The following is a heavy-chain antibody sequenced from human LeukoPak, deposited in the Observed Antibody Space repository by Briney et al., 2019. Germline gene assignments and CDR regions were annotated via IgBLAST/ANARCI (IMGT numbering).Heavy chain of an antibody. CDR2: INPSGGST. D-gene: IGHD6-25*01. Sequence: ASVKVSCKASGYTFTSYYMHWVRQAPGQGLEWMGIINPSGGSTSYAQKFQGRVTMTRDTSTGTVYMELSSLRSEDTAVYYCATRTAALIDYWGQGTLVTVSS. V-gene: IGHV1-46*01. J-gene: IGHJ4*02. CDR1: GYTFTSYY. CDR3: ATRTAALIDY.